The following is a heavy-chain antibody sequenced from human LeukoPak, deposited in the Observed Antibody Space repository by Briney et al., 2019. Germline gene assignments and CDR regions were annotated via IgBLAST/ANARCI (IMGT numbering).Heavy chain of an antibody. CDR1: GGSISSYY. J-gene: IGHJ3*02. CDR3: AREVRYSGGDCYLFFGI. D-gene: IGHD2-21*02. Sequence: PSETLSLTCTVSGGSISSYYWSWVRQPPGKGLEWIGYIYTSGSTNYNPSLKSRVTISVDTSTNQFSLKLSSVTAADTAVYYCAREVRYSGGDCYLFFGIWGQGTMVTVSS. CDR2: IYTSGST. V-gene: IGHV4-4*09.